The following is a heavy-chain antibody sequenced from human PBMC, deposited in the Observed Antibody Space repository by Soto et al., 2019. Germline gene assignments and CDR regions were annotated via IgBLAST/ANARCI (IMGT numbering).Heavy chain of an antibody. CDR1: GGSISSYY. D-gene: IGHD3-10*01. CDR3: ARVHRITMVRGVIDY. J-gene: IGHJ4*02. V-gene: IGHV4-59*01. Sequence: SETLSLTCTVSGGSISSYYWSWIRQPPGKGLEWIGYIYYSGSTNYNPSLKSRVTISVDTSKNQFSLKLSSVTAADTAVYYCARVHRITMVRGVIDYWGQGTLVTVSS. CDR2: IYYSGST.